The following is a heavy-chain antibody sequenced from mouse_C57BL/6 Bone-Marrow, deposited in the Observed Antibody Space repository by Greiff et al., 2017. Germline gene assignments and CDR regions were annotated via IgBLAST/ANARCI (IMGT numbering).Heavy chain of an antibody. Sequence: VKLQQPGAELVKPGASVKLSCKASGYTFTNYWMHWVKQRPGQGLEWIGMLHPNGGSPDYNEKCKREATLSVDKSSRTAYMELSSLTSEDSAVYYCARSYDYDDYTMDYWGQGTSVTVSS. D-gene: IGHD2-4*01. CDR2: LHPNGGSP. V-gene: IGHV1-64*01. CDR1: GYTFTNYW. J-gene: IGHJ4*01. CDR3: ARSYDYDDYTMDY.